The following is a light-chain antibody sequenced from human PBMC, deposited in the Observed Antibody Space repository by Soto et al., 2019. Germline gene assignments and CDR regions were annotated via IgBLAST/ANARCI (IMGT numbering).Light chain of an antibody. Sequence: DVQMTQSPSSVSASVGDRVTFTCRASQHISSWLAWYQQKPGKAPKLLIADASILQSGVPSRFSGSGYGTDFTLTISSLQTEDFATYFCQQANTCPFTFGPGNRLEI. CDR3: QQANTCPFT. V-gene: IGKV1-12*02. CDR2: DAS. CDR1: QHISSW. J-gene: IGKJ3*01.